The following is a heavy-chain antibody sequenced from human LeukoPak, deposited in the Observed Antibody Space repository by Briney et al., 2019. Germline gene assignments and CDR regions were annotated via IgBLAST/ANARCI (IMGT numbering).Heavy chain of an antibody. J-gene: IGHJ4*02. CDR3: ARSSSGWYNFDY. D-gene: IGHD6-19*01. Sequence: GGSLRLSCAASGFTFSSYAMSWVRQAPGKGLEWVSTISGSGGTTYYADSVKGRFPISRDNSKNTLYLQMNSLRAEDTAPYYCARSSSGWYNFDYWGQGTLVTVSS. V-gene: IGHV3-23*01. CDR1: GFTFSSYA. CDR2: ISGSGGTT.